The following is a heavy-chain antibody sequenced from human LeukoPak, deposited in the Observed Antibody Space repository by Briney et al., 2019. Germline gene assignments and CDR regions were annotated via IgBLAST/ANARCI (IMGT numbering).Heavy chain of an antibody. CDR2: MNPNSGNT. J-gene: IGHJ6*02. D-gene: IGHD3-3*01. CDR3: ARSLTYYDFWSGYYIYGMDV. Sequence: ASVKVSCKASGYTFTSYDINWVRQATGQGLEWMGWMNPNSGNTGYAQKFQGRVTMTRNTSISTAYMELSSLRSEDTAVYYCARSLTYYDFWSGYYIYGMDVRGQGTTVTVSS. V-gene: IGHV1-8*01. CDR1: GYTFTSYD.